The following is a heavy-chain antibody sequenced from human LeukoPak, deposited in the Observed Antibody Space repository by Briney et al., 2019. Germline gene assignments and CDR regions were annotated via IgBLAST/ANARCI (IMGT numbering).Heavy chain of an antibody. Sequence: GGSLRLSCAASGFTFSSYKMNWVRQAPGKGLEWLSYISSGGSTIYYADSVKGRFTISRDNAKNSLFLQMNSLRAEDTAVYYCARDYYLDYWGQGTLVTVSS. V-gene: IGHV3-48*03. CDR3: ARDYYLDY. CDR2: ISSGGSTI. J-gene: IGHJ4*02. CDR1: GFTFSSYK.